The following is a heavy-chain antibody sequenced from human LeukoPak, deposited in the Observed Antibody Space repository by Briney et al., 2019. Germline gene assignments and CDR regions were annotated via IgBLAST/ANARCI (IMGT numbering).Heavy chain of an antibody. D-gene: IGHD2-21*02. J-gene: IGHJ4*02. CDR1: GGSFSGYY. Sequence: SETLSLTCAVYGGSFSGYYWSWIRQPPGKGLEWIGEINHSGSTNYNPSLKGRVTISVDTSKNQFSLKLSSVTAADTAVYYCARERSMAYCGGDCHHPFDYWGQGTLVTVSS. CDR2: INHSGST. V-gene: IGHV4-34*01. CDR3: ARERSMAYCGGDCHHPFDY.